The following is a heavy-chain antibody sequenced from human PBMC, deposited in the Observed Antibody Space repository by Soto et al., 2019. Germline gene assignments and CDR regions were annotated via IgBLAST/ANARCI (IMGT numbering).Heavy chain of an antibody. CDR1: GFIFSSSA. CDR2: ISNDENIK. CDR3: ARGLRGVLDY. V-gene: IGHV3-30*09. D-gene: IGHD5-12*01. J-gene: IGHJ4*02. Sequence: PGGSLRLSCVVSGFIFSSSAMNWVRQAPGKWLEWLTVISNDENIKQDSVRGRFAIARDNSKNTLYLHLTSLRAEHTAIYYCARGLRGVLDYWGQGXLVTVYS.